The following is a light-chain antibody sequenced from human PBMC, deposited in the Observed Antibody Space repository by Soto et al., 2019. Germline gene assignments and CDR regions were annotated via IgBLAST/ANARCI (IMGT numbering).Light chain of an antibody. J-gene: IGKJ3*01. CDR3: QHYGSSPPLT. CDR2: GAS. CDR1: QSVSGRS. V-gene: IGKV3-20*01. Sequence: EIFLTQSPGIVSLSPGERATLSCRASQSVSGRSLAWYQQKPGQAPRLLIYGASTRATGIPARFSGSGSGTDFTLTISRLEPEDFAVYYCQHYGSSPPLTFGPGTTVD.